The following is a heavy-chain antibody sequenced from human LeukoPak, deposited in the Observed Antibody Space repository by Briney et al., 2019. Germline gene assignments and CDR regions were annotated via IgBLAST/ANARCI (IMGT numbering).Heavy chain of an antibody. D-gene: IGHD2-15*01. CDR2: ISSRSTYI. J-gene: IGHJ4*02. Sequence: GGSLRLSCAASGFTFSSYSMNWVRQAPGKGLEWVASISSRSTYIYYADSVKGRFTIFRDNAKNSLYLQMTSLSAEDTAVYYCAKSIGYCSGGSCFEVDYWGQGTLVTVSS. CDR3: AKSIGYCSGGSCFEVDY. CDR1: GFTFSSYS. V-gene: IGHV3-21*01.